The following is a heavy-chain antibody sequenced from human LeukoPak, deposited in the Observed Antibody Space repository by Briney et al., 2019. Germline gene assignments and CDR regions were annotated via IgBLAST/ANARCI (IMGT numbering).Heavy chain of an antibody. CDR2: VKQDGSEK. V-gene: IGHV3-7*03. CDR1: GFTFSNYW. CDR3: AARSSGNPYF. J-gene: IGHJ4*02. D-gene: IGHD1-26*01. Sequence: PGGSLRLSCAASGFTFSNYWMIWVRQAPGKGLQWVVKVKQDGSEKYYVDSVKGRFTISRDNAENSLYLQMNSLRVEDTAVYYCAARSSGNPYFWGQGTLVTVSS.